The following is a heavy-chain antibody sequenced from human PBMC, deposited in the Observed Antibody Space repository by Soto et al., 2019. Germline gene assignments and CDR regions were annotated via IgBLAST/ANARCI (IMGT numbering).Heavy chain of an antibody. CDR1: GGSIASYY. D-gene: IGHD6-19*01. CDR2: VFHTGTP. V-gene: IGHV4-59*04. J-gene: IGHJ6*02. CDR3: ARDTSSGWYREGGMDV. Sequence: SETLSLTCIVSGGSIASYYWSWIRQPPGKGLEWIGSVFHTGTPYYSPSLKSRVTMSVDTSKTQFSLKLSSVTAADTAVYYCARDTSSGWYREGGMDVWGQGTTVTVSS.